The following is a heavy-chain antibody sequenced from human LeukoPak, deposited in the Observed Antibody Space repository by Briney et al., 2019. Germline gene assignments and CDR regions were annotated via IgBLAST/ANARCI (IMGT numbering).Heavy chain of an antibody. CDR3: AKGGSYSSSWLDY. V-gene: IGHV3-33*06. J-gene: IGHJ4*02. CDR2: IWYDGSNK. Sequence: GGSLRLSCAASGFTFRSYGMHWARQAPGKGPEWVAVIWYDGSNKYYADSVKGRFTISRDNSKNTLYLQMNSLRAEDTAVYYCAKGGSYSSSWLDYWGQGTLVTVSS. CDR1: GFTFRSYG. D-gene: IGHD6-13*01.